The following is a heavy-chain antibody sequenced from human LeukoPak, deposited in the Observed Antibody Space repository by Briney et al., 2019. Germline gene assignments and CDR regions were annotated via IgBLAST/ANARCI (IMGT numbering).Heavy chain of an antibody. D-gene: IGHD5-18*01. J-gene: IGHJ4*02. V-gene: IGHV3-23*01. CDR1: GFTFSSHA. CDR3: AKNRGTGMAFYDH. CDR2: ISGGGGYI. Sequence: PGGSLRLSCAASGFTFSSHAMTWVRRAPGKGLEWVSAISGGGGYIYYGDSVKGRFTSSRDNSESTLYLQMNNLRAEDTAVYYCAKNRGTGMAFYDHWGQGTQVTVSS.